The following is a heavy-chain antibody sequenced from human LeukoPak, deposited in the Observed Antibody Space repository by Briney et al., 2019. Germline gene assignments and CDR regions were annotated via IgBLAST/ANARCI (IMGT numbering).Heavy chain of an antibody. CDR2: ISTYIGVT. CDR1: GFRFTSFG. Sequence: VASVNVSCKASGFRFTSFGVSWGRQAPGQGLEWMGWISTYIGVTHYAEKFEDRVTMTIDTSTTTAYMELRSLRYDDTAVYYRARDSDYSGNGNGDWFDPWGQGTVVTVSS. J-gene: IGHJ5*02. V-gene: IGHV1-18*04. D-gene: IGHD4-11*01. CDR3: ARDSDYSGNGNGDWFDP.